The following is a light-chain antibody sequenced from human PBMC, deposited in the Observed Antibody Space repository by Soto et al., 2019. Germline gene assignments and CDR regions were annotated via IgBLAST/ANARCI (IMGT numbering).Light chain of an antibody. CDR1: QSVNTY. CDR3: QQRSSWPLT. CDR2: DAF. J-gene: IGKJ1*01. V-gene: IGKV3-11*01. Sequence: EIVLTQSPATLSLSPGERVSLSCRASQSVNTYFAWYQQKPGQAPRLLIYDAFSRATGIPAKFSGSGSGTDFTLTISSLEPEYFAIYYCQQRSSWPLTFGHETRVEI.